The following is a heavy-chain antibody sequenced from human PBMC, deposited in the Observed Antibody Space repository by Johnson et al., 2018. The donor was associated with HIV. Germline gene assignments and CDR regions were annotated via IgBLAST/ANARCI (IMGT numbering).Heavy chain of an antibody. J-gene: IGHJ3*02. V-gene: IGHV3-30*01. CDR3: ARDLGNWDSPRSAFDI. Sequence: VQLVESGGGVVQPERSLRLSCAASGFTFSAYAMHWVRQAPGKGLEWVAVIWYDGSNKYYADSVKGRFTISRDNSKNTLYLQMNSLRAEDTAVYYCARDLGNWDSPRSAFDIWGQGTMVTVSS. D-gene: IGHD1/OR15-1a*01. CDR2: IWYDGSNK. CDR1: GFTFSAYA.